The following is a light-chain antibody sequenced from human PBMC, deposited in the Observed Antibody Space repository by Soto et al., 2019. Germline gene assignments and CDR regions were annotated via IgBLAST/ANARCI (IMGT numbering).Light chain of an antibody. CDR3: QQLRMYPST. CDR1: QSITTF. Sequence: DIQMTQSPSTLSASIGDRVTITCRASQSITTFLAWYQQKPGKAPQILIYDASKLEPGVPSRLSGGGSGTEFTLTITSLQAEDFATYYCQQLRMYPSTFGGWTKVDIK. J-gene: IGKJ4*01. CDR2: DAS. V-gene: IGKV1-5*01.